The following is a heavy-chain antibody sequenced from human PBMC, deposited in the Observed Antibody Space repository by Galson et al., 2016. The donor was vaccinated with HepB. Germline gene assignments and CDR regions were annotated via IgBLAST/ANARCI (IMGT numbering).Heavy chain of an antibody. V-gene: IGHV4-34*01. Sequence: SETLSLTCFVSGGSSNLNPYYWSWIRQPPGKELEWIGEISHSGYTNYNPSLGSRVTISVDTDKNQFSLRLTSVTAADTGVYFCARGRSPSWLRIMDVWGRGTTVAVTS. CDR1: GGSSNLNPYY. J-gene: IGHJ6*02. D-gene: IGHD5-12*01. CDR2: ISHSGYT. CDR3: ARGRSPSWLRIMDV.